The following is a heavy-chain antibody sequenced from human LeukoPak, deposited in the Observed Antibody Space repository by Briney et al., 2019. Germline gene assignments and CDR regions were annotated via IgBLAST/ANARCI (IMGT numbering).Heavy chain of an antibody. CDR2: ISGSSSYT. J-gene: IGHJ4*02. Sequence: GGSLRLSCAASGFTFSDYYMSWIRQAPGKGLEWVSYISGSSSYTNYADSVKGRFTISRDNAKNSLYLQMNSLRAEDTAVYYCARDRDGDLYFDYWGQGTLVTVSS. CDR3: ARDRDGDLYFDY. CDR1: GFTFSDYY. V-gene: IGHV3-11*06. D-gene: IGHD4-17*01.